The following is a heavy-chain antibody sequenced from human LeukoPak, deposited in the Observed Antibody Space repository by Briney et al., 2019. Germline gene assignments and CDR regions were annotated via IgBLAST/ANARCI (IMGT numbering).Heavy chain of an antibody. CDR3: AKITMATTPNF. D-gene: IGHD3-10*01. CDR2: ITDSGRKT. CDR1: GLTFSSYA. Sequence: GGSLRLSCAASGLTFSSYAMNWVRQASGKGLEWVSGITDSGRKTYYTDSVKGRFSISRDNSRNTLYLQMSDLRAEDTAVYYCAKITMATTPNFWGQGTLVTVSS. V-gene: IGHV3-23*01. J-gene: IGHJ4*02.